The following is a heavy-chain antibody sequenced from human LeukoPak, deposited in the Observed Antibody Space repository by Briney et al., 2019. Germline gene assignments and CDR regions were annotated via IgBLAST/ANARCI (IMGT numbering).Heavy chain of an antibody. V-gene: IGHV3-64*04. Sequence: PGGSLRLSCAASGFTFSSYAMHWVRQAPGKGLEYVSAISSSGGSTYYADSVKGRFTISRDNSKNTLYLQMNSLRAEDTAVYYCAKGYQLLSSNPYYFDCWGQGTLVTVSS. CDR3: AKGYQLLSSNPYYFDC. J-gene: IGHJ4*02. CDR1: GFTFSSYA. D-gene: IGHD2-2*01. CDR2: ISSSGGST.